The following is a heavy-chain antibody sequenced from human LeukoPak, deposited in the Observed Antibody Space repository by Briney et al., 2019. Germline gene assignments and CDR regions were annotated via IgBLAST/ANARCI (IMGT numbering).Heavy chain of an antibody. V-gene: IGHV4-4*07. Sequence: SETLSLTRTVSDGSITNSYWSWIRQPAGKGLEWIGRIYTTGSTNYNPSLNSRVTMSVDTSKNQFSLKLNSVTAAGTAVYYCARGPRATATQAFDIWGQGTMVTVSS. D-gene: IGHD2-15*01. CDR1: DGSITNSY. J-gene: IGHJ3*02. CDR3: ARGPRATATQAFDI. CDR2: IYTTGST.